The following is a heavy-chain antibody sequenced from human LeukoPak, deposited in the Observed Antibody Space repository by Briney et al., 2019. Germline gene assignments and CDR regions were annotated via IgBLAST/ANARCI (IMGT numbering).Heavy chain of an antibody. CDR1: GFTFSNYA. D-gene: IGHD3-9*01. CDR2: ISFDGSNK. CDR3: ARRNHYDNKEIDY. Sequence: GRSLRLSCAASGFTFSNYAMHWVRQAPGEGLEWVALISFDGSNKDYADSVKGRFTISRDNSKNTLFLQMSSLRVEDTAVYYCARRNHYDNKEIDYWGQGTLVTVSS. J-gene: IGHJ4*02. V-gene: IGHV3-30*04.